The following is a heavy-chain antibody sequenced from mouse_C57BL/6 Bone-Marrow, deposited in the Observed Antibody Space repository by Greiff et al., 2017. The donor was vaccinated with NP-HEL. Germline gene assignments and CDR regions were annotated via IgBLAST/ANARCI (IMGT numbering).Heavy chain of an antibody. D-gene: IGHD1-1*01. V-gene: IGHV1-9*01. CDR3: ARRYYGSSEFAY. CDR1: GYTFTGYW. CDR2: ILPGSGST. Sequence: QVQLQQSGAELMKPGASVKLSCTATGYTFTGYWIEWVKPRPGHGLEWIGEILPGSGSTNYNDKFKGKATFTADTSSNTAYMQLSSLTTEDSAIYYCARRYYGSSEFAYWGQGTLVTVSA. J-gene: IGHJ3*01.